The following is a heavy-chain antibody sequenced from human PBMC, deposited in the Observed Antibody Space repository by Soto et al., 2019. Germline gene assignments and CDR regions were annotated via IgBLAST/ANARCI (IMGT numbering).Heavy chain of an antibody. CDR3: AKDPTLGYCSSTSCHTFDY. CDR2: ISYDGSNK. D-gene: IGHD2-2*02. V-gene: IGHV3-30*18. CDR1: GFTFSSYG. Sequence: GGSLRLSCAASGFTFSSYGMHWVRQAPGKGLEWVAVISYDGSNKYYADSVKGRFTISRDNSKNTLYLQMNSLRAEDTAVYYCAKDPTLGYCSSTSCHTFDYWGQGTLVTVSS. J-gene: IGHJ4*02.